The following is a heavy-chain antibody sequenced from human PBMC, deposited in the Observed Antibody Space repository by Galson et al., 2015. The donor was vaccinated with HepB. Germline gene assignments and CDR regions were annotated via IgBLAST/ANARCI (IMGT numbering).Heavy chain of an antibody. CDR3: ARGWDSSGYYVLGTAFDI. CDR2: IYYSGST. D-gene: IGHD3-22*01. Sequence: TLSLTCTVSGGSISSGGYYWNWIRQHPGKGLEWIGYIYYSGSTYYNPSLQSRVSISVDTSKNQFSLKLSSVTAADTAVYYCARGWDSSGYYVLGTAFDIWGQGTMVTVSS. J-gene: IGHJ3*02. V-gene: IGHV4-31*03. CDR1: GGSISSGGYY.